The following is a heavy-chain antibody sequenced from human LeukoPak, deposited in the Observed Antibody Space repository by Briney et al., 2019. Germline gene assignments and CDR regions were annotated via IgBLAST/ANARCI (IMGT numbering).Heavy chain of an antibody. Sequence: NPSETLSLTCTVSGGSVSSGSYYWSWIRQPPGKGLEWIGYIYYSGSTNYNPSLKSRVTISVDTSKNQFSLKLSSVTAADTAVYYCAQGAVLDDAFDIWGQGTMVIVSS. CDR3: AQGAVLDDAFDI. D-gene: IGHD3-3*02. J-gene: IGHJ3*02. CDR1: GGSVSSGSYY. CDR2: IYYSGST. V-gene: IGHV4-61*01.